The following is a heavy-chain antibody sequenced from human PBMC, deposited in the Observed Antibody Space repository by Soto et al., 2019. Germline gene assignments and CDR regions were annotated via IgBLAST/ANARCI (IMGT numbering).Heavy chain of an antibody. V-gene: IGHV3-30*18. D-gene: IGHD2-2*01. Sequence: PGGSLRLSCAASGFTFSNFGMHWVRQAPGKGLEWVTVISYDGTKKYYADSVKGRFTISRDNSKNTVFLQMNSLRTEDTAVYYCAKDLRYCTSTSCQDYYYMHVWGKGTTVTVSS. CDR2: ISYDGTKK. CDR3: AKDLRYCTSTSCQDYYYMHV. J-gene: IGHJ6*03. CDR1: GFTFSNFG.